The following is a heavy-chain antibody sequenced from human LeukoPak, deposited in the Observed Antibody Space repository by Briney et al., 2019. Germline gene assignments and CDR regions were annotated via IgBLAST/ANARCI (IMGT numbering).Heavy chain of an antibody. D-gene: IGHD2-15*01. CDR1: GGSISSSSYY. CDR2: INHSGST. V-gene: IGHV4-39*07. J-gene: IGHJ4*02. Sequence: SETLSLTCTVSGGSISSSSYYWSWIRQPPGKGLEWIGEINHSGSTNYNPSLKSRVTISVDTSKNQFSLKLSSVTAADTAVYYCATGYCSGGSCYLPFDYWGQGTLVTVSS. CDR3: ATGYCSGGSCYLPFDY.